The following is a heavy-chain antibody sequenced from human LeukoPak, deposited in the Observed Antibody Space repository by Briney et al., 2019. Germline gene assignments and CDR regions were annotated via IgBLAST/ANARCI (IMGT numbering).Heavy chain of an antibody. CDR1: GFTFSSYS. V-gene: IGHV3-21*01. CDR2: ISSSSSYI. CDR3: ARVLGTTVPTG. D-gene: IGHD1-7*01. J-gene: IGHJ4*02. Sequence: GGSLRLSXAASGFTFSSYSMNWVRQAPGKGLEWVSSISSSSSYIYYADSVKGRFTISRDNAKNSLYLQMYSLRAEDTAVYYCARVLGTTVPTGWGQGTLVTVSS.